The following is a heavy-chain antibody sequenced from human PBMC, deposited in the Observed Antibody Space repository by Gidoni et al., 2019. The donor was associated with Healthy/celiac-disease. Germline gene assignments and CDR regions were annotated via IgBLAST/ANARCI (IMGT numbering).Heavy chain of an antibody. D-gene: IGHD6-19*01. V-gene: IGHV4-59*01. CDR1: GGSISSYY. J-gene: IGHJ4*02. CDR2: IYYSGST. CDR3: ARGRVAVAGNYFDY. Sequence: QVQLQESGPGLVKLSETLSLTCTVSGGSISSYYWSWIRQPPGKGLEWIGYIYYSGSTNYNPSLKSRVTISVDTSKNQFSLKLSSVTAADTAVYYCARGRVAVAGNYFDYWGQGTLVTVSS.